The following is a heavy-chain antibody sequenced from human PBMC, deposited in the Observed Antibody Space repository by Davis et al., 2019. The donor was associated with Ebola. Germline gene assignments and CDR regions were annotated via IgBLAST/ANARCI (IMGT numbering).Heavy chain of an antibody. J-gene: IGHJ6*02. CDR1: GFTFSDHY. Sequence: GESLKISCAASGFTFSDHYMDWVRQAPGKGLEWVGRTRNKANSYTTEYAASVKGRFTISRDDSKNSLYLQMNSLKTEDTAVYYCARGVAVAGHYYYYYGMDVWGQGTTVTVSS. CDR2: TRNKANSYTT. V-gene: IGHV3-72*01. CDR3: ARGVAVAGHYYYYYGMDV. D-gene: IGHD6-19*01.